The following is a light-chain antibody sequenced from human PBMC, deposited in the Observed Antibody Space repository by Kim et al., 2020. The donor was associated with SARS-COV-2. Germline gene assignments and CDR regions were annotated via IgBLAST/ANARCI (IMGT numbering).Light chain of an antibody. J-gene: IGKJ1*01. CDR3: QQSGNARWT. CDR2: AAS. V-gene: IGKV3-20*01. CDR1: QSMSSNF. Sequence: SPGERATLSCRASQSMSSNFLAWYQQKPGQAPRILIYAASKRATGIPDRFSGSGSGTDFTLTISRLDPEDFAVYYCQQSGNARWTFGQGTKVDIK.